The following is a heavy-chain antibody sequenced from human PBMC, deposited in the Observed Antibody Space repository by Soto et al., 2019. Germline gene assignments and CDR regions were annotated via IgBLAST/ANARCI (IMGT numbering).Heavy chain of an antibody. D-gene: IGHD2-15*01. CDR1: GFSITSSSYY. CDR2: IYYSGST. CDR3: ARVLMLGYCSGGSCYPLAYYYYYGMDV. J-gene: IGHJ6*02. V-gene: IGHV4-39*01. Sequence: SDTLSLTCTFAGFSITSSSYYWGWIRQPPGKGLEWIGSIYYSGSTYYNPSLKSRVTISVDTSKNQFSLKLSSVTAADTAVYYCARVLMLGYCSGGSCYPLAYYYYYGMDVWGQGTTVT.